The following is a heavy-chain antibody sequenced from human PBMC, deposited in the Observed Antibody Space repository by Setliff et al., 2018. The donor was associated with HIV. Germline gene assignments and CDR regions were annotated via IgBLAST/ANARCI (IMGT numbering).Heavy chain of an antibody. V-gene: IGHV4-59*11. CDR2: IYYSGST. CDR1: GGSMNIHY. CDR3: ARIIATPGTA. J-gene: IGHJ1*01. D-gene: IGHD6-13*01. Sequence: PSETLSLTCTVSGGSMNIHYWSWIRQPPGKGLEWIGSIYYSGSTNYNPSLKSRVTISVDTSKNQFSLKLSSVTAADTAVYYCARIIATPGTAWGQGTLVTVSS.